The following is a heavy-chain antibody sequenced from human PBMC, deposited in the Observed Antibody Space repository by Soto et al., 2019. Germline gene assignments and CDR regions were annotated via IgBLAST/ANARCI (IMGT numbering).Heavy chain of an antibody. CDR1: GYTFTDYW. Sequence: PGESLKISCKGSGYTFTDYWLGWVRQLPGKGLEWMGSIFLGDSDTTYSPSFQGQVTVSADKSINTVYLQWSSLKASDTAMYYCARHSKYSSGSSWFDPSGQGTLVTVSS. J-gene: IGHJ5*02. V-gene: IGHV5-51*01. CDR3: ARHSKYSSGSSWFDP. D-gene: IGHD6-19*01. CDR2: IFLGDSDT.